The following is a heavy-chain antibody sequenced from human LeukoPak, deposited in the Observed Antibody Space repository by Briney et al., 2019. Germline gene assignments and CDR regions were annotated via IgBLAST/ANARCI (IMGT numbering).Heavy chain of an antibody. Sequence: GGSLRLSCAASGFTFGRYAMHWVRQAPGKGLEWVAVISYDGSNIYYGDSAKGRFTISRDNSKNTLYLQMNSLGAEDTAVYYCASRSDTVTTLDYWGQGTLVTVSS. CDR2: ISYDGSNI. V-gene: IGHV3-30*04. CDR1: GFTFGRYA. CDR3: ASRSDTVTTLDY. J-gene: IGHJ4*02. D-gene: IGHD4-17*01.